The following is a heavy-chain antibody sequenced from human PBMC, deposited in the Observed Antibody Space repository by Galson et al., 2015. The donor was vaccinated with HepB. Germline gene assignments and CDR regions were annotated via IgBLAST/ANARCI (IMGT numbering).Heavy chain of an antibody. CDR1: GFMVSTSY. D-gene: IGHD4-11*01. Sequence: SLRLSCAASGFMVSTSYMSWVRQTPGKGLECVSVIYSGESAYYADSVRGRFTISRDDSKNTLYLQMNSLRAEDTAVYYCARGYSNSWYSRLGYWGQGTLVTVSS. V-gene: IGHV3-53*01. CDR2: IYSGESA. J-gene: IGHJ4*02. CDR3: ARGYSNSWYSRLGY.